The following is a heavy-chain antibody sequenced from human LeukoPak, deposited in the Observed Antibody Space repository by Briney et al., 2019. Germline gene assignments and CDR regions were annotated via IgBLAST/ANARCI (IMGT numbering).Heavy chain of an antibody. D-gene: IGHD2-21*02. V-gene: IGHV5-51*01. CDR1: GYNFTSYW. CDR3: ARRRGVTATLNYFDY. J-gene: IGHJ4*02. CDR2: IYPGDADT. Sequence: GESLQISCQGSGYNFTSYWIGWVRQLPGKGGEGMGIIYPGDADTTKSPSFQVQVTISAHKSISTAYLQWSRLRASDTAIYYCARRRGVTATLNYFDYWGQGTLVTVSS.